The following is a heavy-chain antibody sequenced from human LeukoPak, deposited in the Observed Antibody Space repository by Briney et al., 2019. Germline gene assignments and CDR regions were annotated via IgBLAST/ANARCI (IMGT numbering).Heavy chain of an antibody. CDR1: GFTFSNAW. CDR2: INHSGST. CDR3: ARHRSRAARVGHAFDI. V-gene: IGHV4-34*01. Sequence: KPGGSLRLSCAASGFTFSNAWMSWVRQAPGKGLEWIGEINHSGSTNYNPSLKSRVTISVDTSKNQFSLKLSSVTAADTAVYYCARHRSRAARVGHAFDIWGQGTMVTVSS. J-gene: IGHJ3*02. D-gene: IGHD6-6*01.